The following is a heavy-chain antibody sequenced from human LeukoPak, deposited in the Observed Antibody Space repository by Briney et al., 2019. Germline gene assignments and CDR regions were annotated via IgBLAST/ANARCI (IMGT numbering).Heavy chain of an antibody. J-gene: IGHJ5*02. V-gene: IGHV4-30-4*01. CDR2: IYYSGST. Sequence: SQTLSLTCTVSGGSISSGDYYWSWIRPPPGKGLEWIGYIYYSGSTYYNPSLKGRVTISVDTSKNQFSLKLSSVTAADTAVYYCARDIVVARGAPISWFDPWGQGTLVTVAS. CDR3: ARDIVVARGAPISWFDP. D-gene: IGHD3-10*01. CDR1: GGSISSGDYY.